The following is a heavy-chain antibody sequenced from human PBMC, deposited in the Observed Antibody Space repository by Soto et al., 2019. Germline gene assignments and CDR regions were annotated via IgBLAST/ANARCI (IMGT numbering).Heavy chain of an antibody. Sequence: PGECLKISCKGSGYSFTSYWISWVRQMPGKGLEWMGRIDPSDSYTNYSPSFQGHVTISADNSISTAYLQWSGLKASDTAMYYCARHPLGVGTLFSFDPRGQGTLVTVS. CDR2: IDPSDSYT. D-gene: IGHD1-1*01. J-gene: IGHJ5*02. CDR1: GYSFTSYW. CDR3: ARHPLGVGTLFSFDP. V-gene: IGHV5-10-1*01.